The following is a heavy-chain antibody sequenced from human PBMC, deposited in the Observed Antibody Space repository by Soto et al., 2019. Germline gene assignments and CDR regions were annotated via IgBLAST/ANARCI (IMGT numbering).Heavy chain of an antibody. CDR1: GYTFTSYG. J-gene: IGHJ3*02. CDR3: ARGKLGYCSGGSCFDAFDI. D-gene: IGHD2-15*01. CDR2: ISAYNGNT. Sequence: ASVKVSCKASGYTFTSYGISWVRQAPGQGLEWMGWISAYNGNTNYAQKLQGRVTMTTDTSTSTAYMELRSLRSDDTAVYYCARGKLGYCSGGSCFDAFDIWGQGTMVTVSS. V-gene: IGHV1-18*01.